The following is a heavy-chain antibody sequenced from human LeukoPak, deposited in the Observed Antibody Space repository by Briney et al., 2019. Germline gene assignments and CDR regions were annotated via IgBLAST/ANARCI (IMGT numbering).Heavy chain of an antibody. D-gene: IGHD1-14*01. Sequence: SETLSLTCTVSGGSISSYYWSWIRQPPGKRLEWIGYIYYSGSTNYNPSLKSRVTISVDTSKNQFSLKLSSVTAADTAVYYCARARTTFYFDYWGQGTLVTVSS. V-gene: IGHV4-59*13. J-gene: IGHJ4*02. CDR1: GGSISSYY. CDR3: ARARTTFYFDY. CDR2: IYYSGST.